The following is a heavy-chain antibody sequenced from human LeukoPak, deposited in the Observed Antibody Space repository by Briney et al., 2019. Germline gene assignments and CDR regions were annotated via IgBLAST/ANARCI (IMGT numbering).Heavy chain of an antibody. J-gene: IGHJ4*02. CDR3: AGDPQADY. Sequence: GRSLRLSCAASGFTFSSYDMHWVRQAPGKGLEWVALIWYDGSNKYYADSVKGRFTISRDNSRNTLYLQMNSLRAEDTAVYYCAGDPQADYWGQGTLVTVSS. CDR2: IWYDGSNK. V-gene: IGHV3-33*01. CDR1: GFTFSSYD.